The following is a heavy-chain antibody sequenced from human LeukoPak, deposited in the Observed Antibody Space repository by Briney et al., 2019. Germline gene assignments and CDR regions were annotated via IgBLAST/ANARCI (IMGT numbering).Heavy chain of an antibody. CDR2: IYPGDSDT. CDR1: GSRFTSYW. V-gene: IGHV5-51*01. D-gene: IGHD3-10*01. Sequence: GEPLEISVKGSGSRFTSYWIGWVRRIPGKGLEWMGIIYPGDSDTTYSPSFQGQVTISADKSISTAYLQWSSLKAWDTAMYYCARHYDRSGSPFDYWGQGTLVTVSS. J-gene: IGHJ4*02. CDR3: ARHYDRSGSPFDY.